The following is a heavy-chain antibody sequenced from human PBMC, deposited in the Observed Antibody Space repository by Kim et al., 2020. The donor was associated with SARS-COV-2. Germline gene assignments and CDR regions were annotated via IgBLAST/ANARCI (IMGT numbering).Heavy chain of an antibody. CDR2: INHSGST. J-gene: IGHJ4*02. D-gene: IGHD6-6*01. CDR1: SGSFSGYY. V-gene: IGHV4-34*01. Sequence: SETLSLTCAAYSGSFSGYYWSWIRQPPGKGLEWIGEINHSGSTNYNSSLKSRVIISVDASKNQFSLKLNSVTAADAAVYYCARMRSRAHDWWGQGTLVTVSS. CDR3: ARMRSRAHDW.